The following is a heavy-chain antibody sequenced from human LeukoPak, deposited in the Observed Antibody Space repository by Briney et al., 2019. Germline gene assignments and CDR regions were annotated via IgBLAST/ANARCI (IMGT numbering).Heavy chain of an antibody. J-gene: IGHJ4*02. D-gene: IGHD1-26*01. Sequence: GGSLRLSCAASGFTFDDYTMHWVRQAPGKGLEWVSLISWDGGSTYYADSVKGQFTISRDNSKNSLYLQMNSLRTEDTALYYCAKGGGSYEIDYWGQGTLVTVSS. CDR3: AKGGGSYEIDY. V-gene: IGHV3-43*01. CDR1: GFTFDDYT. CDR2: ISWDGGST.